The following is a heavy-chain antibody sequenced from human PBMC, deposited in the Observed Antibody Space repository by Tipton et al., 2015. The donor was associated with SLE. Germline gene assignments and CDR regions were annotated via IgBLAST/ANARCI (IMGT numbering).Heavy chain of an antibody. J-gene: IGHJ4*02. CDR2: IYSGGSST. D-gene: IGHD3-10*01. CDR3: AKRGFGDSFDY. CDR1: GFTFSSYA. V-gene: IGHV3-23*03. Sequence: GSLRLSCAASGFTFSSYAMSWVRQAPGKGLEWVSVIYSGGSSTYYADSVKGRFTISRDNSKNTLYLQMNSLRAEDTAVYYCAKRGFGDSFDYGGQGTLVTVSS.